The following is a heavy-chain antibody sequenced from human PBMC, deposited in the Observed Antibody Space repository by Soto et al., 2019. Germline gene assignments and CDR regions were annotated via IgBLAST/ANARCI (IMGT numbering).Heavy chain of an antibody. V-gene: IGHV3-72*01. Sequence: EVQLVESGGGLVQPGGSLRLSCAASGFTFSDHYMDWVRQAPGKGLEWVGRTRNKANSYTTEYAASVKGRFTISRDDSKNSLYLQMNSLKTEDTAVYYCALHRATAMVTGYYYGMDVWGQGTTVTVSS. CDR3: ALHRATAMVTGYYYGMDV. J-gene: IGHJ6*02. CDR1: GFTFSDHY. D-gene: IGHD5-18*01. CDR2: TRNKANSYTT.